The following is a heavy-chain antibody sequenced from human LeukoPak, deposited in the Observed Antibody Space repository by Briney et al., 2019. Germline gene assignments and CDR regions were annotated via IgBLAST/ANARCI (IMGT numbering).Heavy chain of an antibody. CDR1: GFTFSSYE. V-gene: IGHV3-48*03. Sequence: GGSLRLSCAASGFTFSSYEMNWVRQAPGKGLEWVSYISSSGSTIYYEDSVKGRLTIFRDNAKNSLYLQMNSLRAEDTAVYYCAELGITMIGGVWGKGTTVTISS. J-gene: IGHJ6*04. CDR2: ISSSGSTI. CDR3: AELGITMIGGV. D-gene: IGHD3-10*02.